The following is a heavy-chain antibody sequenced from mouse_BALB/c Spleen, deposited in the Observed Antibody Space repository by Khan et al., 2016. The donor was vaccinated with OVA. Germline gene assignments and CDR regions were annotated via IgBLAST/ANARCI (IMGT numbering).Heavy chain of an antibody. Sequence: QVQLKESGAELARPGASVKMSCKASGYTFTSYTIHWIKLRPGQGLEWIGYINPSNGYTNYNQKFKDKATFTADKSSTTAYMQLRSLTSDDSAVYNCVIDGAYYRNDGWFAYWGQGTLVTVSA. J-gene: IGHJ3*01. CDR1: GYTFTSYT. CDR2: INPSNGYT. V-gene: IGHV1-4*01. CDR3: VIDGAYYRNDGWFAY. D-gene: IGHD2-14*01.